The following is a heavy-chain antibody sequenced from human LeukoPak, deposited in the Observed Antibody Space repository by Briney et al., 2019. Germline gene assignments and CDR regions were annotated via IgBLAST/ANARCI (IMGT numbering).Heavy chain of an antibody. J-gene: IGHJ4*02. CDR3: ARDLDYYDSSGYYGY. V-gene: IGHV3-30-3*01. D-gene: IGHD3-22*01. CDR1: GFTFSSYA. CDR2: ISYDGSNK. Sequence: PEGSLRLSCAASGFTFSSYAMSWVRQAPGKGLEWVAVISYDGSNKYYADSVKGRFTISRDNSKNTLYLQMNSLRAEDTAVYYCARDLDYYDSSGYYGYWGQGTLVTVSS.